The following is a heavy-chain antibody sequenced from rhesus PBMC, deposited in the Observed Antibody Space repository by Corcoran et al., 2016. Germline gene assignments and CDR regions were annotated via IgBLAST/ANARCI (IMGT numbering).Heavy chain of an antibody. D-gene: IGHD6-31*01. V-gene: IGHV4-169*02. CDR3: ASDRLAAAGSFDY. Sequence: QLQLQESGPGLVKPSETLSVTCAVSGGSISSSYWSWIRQAPGKGLEWMGYIYGSGSSTDYNPPLRGRVTLSVDTSTTPLSLRLGSVTAADTAVYYCASDRLAAAGSFDYWGQGVLVTVSS. CDR2: IYGSGSST. CDR1: GGSISSSY. J-gene: IGHJ4*01.